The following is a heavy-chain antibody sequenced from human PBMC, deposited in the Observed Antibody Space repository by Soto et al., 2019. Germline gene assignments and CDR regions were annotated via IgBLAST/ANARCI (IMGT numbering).Heavy chain of an antibody. V-gene: IGHV3-23*01. CDR3: AKETATGGGAFDI. D-gene: IGHD2-8*02. Sequence: GXSLRLSCAASGFTCRSYDMSWVRQAPGKGLEWVSTILVGGSTHYPDSVKGRFTISRDNSKNTVFLQMNSLTAGDTAVYYCAKETATGGGAFDICGQGTMVTVSS. CDR1: GFTCRSYD. CDR2: ILVGGST. J-gene: IGHJ3*02.